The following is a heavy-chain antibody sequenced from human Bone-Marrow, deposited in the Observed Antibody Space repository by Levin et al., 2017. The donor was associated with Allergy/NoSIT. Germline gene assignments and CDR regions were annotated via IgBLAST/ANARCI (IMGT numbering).Heavy chain of an antibody. V-gene: IGHV4-59*01. J-gene: IGHJ5*02. CDR1: GGAISNYY. CDR3: ARYYGDYVYGWFDP. CDR2: VYYSGST. D-gene: IGHD4-17*01. Sequence: KSSETLSLTCTVSGGAISNYYWSWIRQSPGKGLEWIGYVYYSGSTNYSPSLKSRVTISVDTSKNQFSLKLYSVTAADTAVYYCARYYGDYVYGWFDPWGQGIQVTVSS.